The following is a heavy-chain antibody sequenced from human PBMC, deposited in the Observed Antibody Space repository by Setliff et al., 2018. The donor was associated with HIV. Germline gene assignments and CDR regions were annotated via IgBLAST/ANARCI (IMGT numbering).Heavy chain of an antibody. CDR1: GGSISSGGYY. CDR2: IYYSGST. CDR3: ARARGGCSGGSCPAHHYYYYMDV. J-gene: IGHJ6*03. Sequence: PSETLSLTCNVSGGSISSGGYYWSRIRQHPGKGLEWIGYIYYSGSTYYNPSLKSLVTISVDTSKNQFSLKLSSVTAADTAVYYCARARGGCSGGSCPAHHYYYYMDVWGKGTTVTVSS. D-gene: IGHD2-15*01. V-gene: IGHV4-31*01.